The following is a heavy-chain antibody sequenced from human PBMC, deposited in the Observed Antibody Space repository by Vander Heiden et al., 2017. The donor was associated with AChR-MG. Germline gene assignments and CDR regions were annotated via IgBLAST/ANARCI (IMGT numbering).Heavy chain of an antibody. CDR3: ARARDPPCRRDRYYFDY. CDR2: IYYSGST. V-gene: IGHV4-30-4*01. Sequence: QVQLQESAPGLAKPPPTLSLTCPVSRRSLRSGDYYWRWIRQPPGKGLEWIGYIYYSGSTYNNPSLKSRVTISVDTSKNQFSLKLSSVTAADTAVYYCARARDPPCRRDRYYFDYWGQGTLVTVSS. J-gene: IGHJ4*02. CDR1: RRSLRSGDYY.